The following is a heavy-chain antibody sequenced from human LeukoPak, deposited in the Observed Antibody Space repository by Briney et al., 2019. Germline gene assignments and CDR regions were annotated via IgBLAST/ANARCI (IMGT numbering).Heavy chain of an antibody. J-gene: IGHJ4*02. V-gene: IGHV4-39*06. CDR1: GDSISSSSYY. Sequence: SETLSLTCTVSGDSISSSSYYWGWIRQPPGKGLEWIGSIYYSGSTYYNPSLKSRVTISVDTSKTQITLRLSSVTAADTAVYYCAREEGIAAAGALEYWGQGILVTVSS. CDR2: IYYSGST. D-gene: IGHD6-13*01. CDR3: AREEGIAAAGALEY.